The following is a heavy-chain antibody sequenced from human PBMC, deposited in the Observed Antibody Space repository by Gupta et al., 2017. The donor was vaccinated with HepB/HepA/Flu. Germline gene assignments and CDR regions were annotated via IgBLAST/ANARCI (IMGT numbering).Heavy chain of an antibody. D-gene: IGHD3-3*01. CDR2: IRSKAYGGTT. Sequence: EVQLVESGGGLVKPGRSLRLSCTASGFTVGDYAMSWFRQAPGKGLVWVGFIRSKAYGGTTEYAASVKGRFTISRDDSKSIAYLQMNSLKTEDTAVYYCTRGRAYYDFWSGYMDMDVWGKGTTVTVSS. V-gene: IGHV3-49*05. J-gene: IGHJ6*03. CDR1: GFTVGDYA. CDR3: TRGRAYYDFWSGYMDMDV.